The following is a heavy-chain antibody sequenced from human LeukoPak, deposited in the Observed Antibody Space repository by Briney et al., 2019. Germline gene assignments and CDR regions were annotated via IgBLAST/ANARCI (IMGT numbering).Heavy chain of an antibody. CDR3: ARGLSGTRFDY. CDR2: ISSSSDYI. CDR1: GFTFSSYS. V-gene: IGHV3-21*01. J-gene: IGHJ4*02. D-gene: IGHD1-7*01. Sequence: GGSLRLSCAASGFTFSSYSMNWVRQAPGKGLEWVSFISSSSDYIYYADSVKGRITISRDNAKNSLYLQMNSLGAEDTAVYYCARGLSGTRFDYWGQGTLVTVSS.